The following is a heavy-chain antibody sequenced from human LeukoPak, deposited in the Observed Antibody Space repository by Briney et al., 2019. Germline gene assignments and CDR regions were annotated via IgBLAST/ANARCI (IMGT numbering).Heavy chain of an antibody. V-gene: IGHV4-59*01. Sequence: SETLSLTCTVSVVSISGNYWSWIRQRPGKGLEWIGYIYYTGSTNYNPSLKSRVTILLDTSNNQSSLMLNSMSGEDTAVYYCARVVSHGYSYYWGQGNL. D-gene: IGHD4-17*01. CDR3: ARVVSHGYSYY. J-gene: IGHJ4*02. CDR2: IYYTGST. CDR1: VVSISGNY.